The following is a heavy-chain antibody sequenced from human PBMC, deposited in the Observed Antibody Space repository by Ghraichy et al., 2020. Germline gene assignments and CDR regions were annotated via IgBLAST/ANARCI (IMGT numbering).Heavy chain of an antibody. V-gene: IGHV4-59*01. CDR2: FYNSGSS. J-gene: IGHJ4*02. Sequence: GSLSLTCTLSGGSISDSYWTWIRQPPGKGLEWIGYFYNSGSSNYNPSLESRVTMSVDTSKNQFSLKLRSVTAADTAVYYCARGGLSFFDYWGQGTLVTVSS. D-gene: IGHD2-2*01. CDR3: ARGGLSFFDY. CDR1: GGSISDSY.